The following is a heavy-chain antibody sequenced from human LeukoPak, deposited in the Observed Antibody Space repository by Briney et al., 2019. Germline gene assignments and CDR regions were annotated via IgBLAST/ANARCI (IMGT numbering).Heavy chain of an antibody. Sequence: AGRSLRLSCAASGFSVSSNYVSGVRQAPGRALEWVSVIYSGSTTYYADSIKGRFTISRDNSTNTLYLQMNSLRAEATAVYYCAGRYDSSGYPLHWGQGTLVTVSS. D-gene: IGHD3-22*01. V-gene: IGHV3-53*01. CDR1: GFSVSSNY. J-gene: IGHJ4*02. CDR2: IYSGSTT. CDR3: AGRYDSSGYPLH.